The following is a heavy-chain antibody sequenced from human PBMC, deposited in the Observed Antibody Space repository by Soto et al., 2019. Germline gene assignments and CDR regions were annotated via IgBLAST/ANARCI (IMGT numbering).Heavy chain of an antibody. CDR1: GYTFTSYY. D-gene: IGHD3-22*01. Sequence: ASVKVSCKASGYTFTSYYMHWVRQAPGQGLEWMGIINPSGGSTNYAQKFQGRVTMTRDTSISTAYMELSRLRSDDTAVYYCARGAPRTYYYDSSGSQLHYYYGMDVWGQGTTVTVSS. J-gene: IGHJ6*02. V-gene: IGHV1-46*01. CDR2: INPSGGST. CDR3: ARGAPRTYYYDSSGSQLHYYYGMDV.